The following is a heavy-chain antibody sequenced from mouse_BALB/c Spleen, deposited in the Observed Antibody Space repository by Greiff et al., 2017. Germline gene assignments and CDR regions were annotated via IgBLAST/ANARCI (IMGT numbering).Heavy chain of an antibody. J-gene: IGHJ4*01. D-gene: IGHD2-4*01. CDR2: IRNKANGYTT. V-gene: IGHV7-3*02. CDR1: GFTFTDYY. Sequence: EVHLVESGGGLVQPGGSLRLSCATSGFTFTDYYMSWVRQPPGKALEWLGFIRNKANGYTTEYSASVKGRFTISRDNSQSILYLQMNTLRAEDSATYYCARDIYYDYDVGYAMDYWGQGTSVTVSS. CDR3: ARDIYYDYDVGYAMDY.